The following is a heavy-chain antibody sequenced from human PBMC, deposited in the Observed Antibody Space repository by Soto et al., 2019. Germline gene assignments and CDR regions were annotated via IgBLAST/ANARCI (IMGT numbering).Heavy chain of an antibody. CDR3: TKVETSRRGPPFSCHI. D-gene: IGHD3-10*01. CDR2: VLSDGNRK. V-gene: IGHV3-30*18. Sequence: QVQLVESAGGVVQPGGSLRLSCSASGFTFSDYAMHWFSQAPGKGLEWVATVLSDGNRKYYATSVKGRFAISKDNSMGTLFLQMDSQRADDKDVYYCTKVETSRRGPPFSCHIWGQWTMVSVSS. CDR1: GFTFSDYA. J-gene: IGHJ3*02.